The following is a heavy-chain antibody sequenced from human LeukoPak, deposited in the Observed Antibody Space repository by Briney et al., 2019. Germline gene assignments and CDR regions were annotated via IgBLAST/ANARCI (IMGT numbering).Heavy chain of an antibody. CDR2: ISSSSSYI. Sequence: GGSLRLSCAASRFTFSSYSMNWVRQAPGKGLEWVSSISSSSSYIYYADSVKGRFTISRDNAKNTLYLQMNSLRAEDTAVYYCAHGSMYQLDYWGQGTLVTVSS. D-gene: IGHD2-2*01. CDR1: RFTFSSYS. V-gene: IGHV3-21*04. J-gene: IGHJ4*02. CDR3: AHGSMYQLDY.